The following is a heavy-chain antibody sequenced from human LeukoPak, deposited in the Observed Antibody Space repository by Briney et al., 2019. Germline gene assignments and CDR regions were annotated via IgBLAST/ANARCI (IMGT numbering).Heavy chain of an antibody. CDR1: GYTLTELS. Sequence: ASVKVSCKVSGYTLTELSMHWVRQAPGKGLEWMGGFDPVDGETIYAQKFQGRVTMTEDTSTDTAYMELSSLRSEDTAVYYCATPPPLLRYFDWLQGFDYWGQGTLVTVSS. J-gene: IGHJ4*02. CDR2: FDPVDGET. V-gene: IGHV1-24*01. D-gene: IGHD3-9*01. CDR3: ATPPPLLRYFDWLQGFDY.